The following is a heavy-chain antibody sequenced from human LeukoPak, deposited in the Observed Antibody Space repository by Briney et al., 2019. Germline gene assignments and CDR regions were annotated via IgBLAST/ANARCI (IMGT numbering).Heavy chain of an antibody. CDR2: ISYDGSNK. D-gene: IGHD6-13*01. CDR3: ARGERSPAALDY. J-gene: IGHJ4*02. Sequence: PGGSLRLSCAASGFTFSSYAMHWVRQAPGKGLEWVAVISYDGSNKYYADSVKGRFTISRDNFKNTLYLQMNSLRAEDTAVYYCARGERSPAALDYWGQGTLVTVSS. CDR1: GFTFSSYA. V-gene: IGHV3-30*04.